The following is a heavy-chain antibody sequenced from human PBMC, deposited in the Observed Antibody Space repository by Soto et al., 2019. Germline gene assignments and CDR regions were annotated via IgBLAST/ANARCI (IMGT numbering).Heavy chain of an antibody. CDR2: IIPIFGTA. CDR3: ASLVGAPPDSFYYGMDV. CDR1: GGTFSSYA. J-gene: IGHJ6*02. Sequence: QVQLVQSGAEVKKPGSSVKVSCKASGGTFSSYAISWVRQAPGQGLEWMGGIIPIFGTANYAQKLQGRVTITADESTSKAYMALSRLRGADTAGYYCASLVGAPPDSFYYGMDVWGQGTTVTVSS. D-gene: IGHD1-26*01. V-gene: IGHV1-69*12.